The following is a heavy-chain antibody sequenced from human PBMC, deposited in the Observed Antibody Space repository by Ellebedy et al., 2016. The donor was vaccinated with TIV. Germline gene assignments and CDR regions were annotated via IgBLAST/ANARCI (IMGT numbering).Heavy chain of an antibody. J-gene: IGHJ5*02. Sequence: MPSETLSLTCGVPGGSINSDYHWSWVRPSPGRGLEWIGEVYHSGHTNYNPSLRSRVSISVDKSKSQFSLRLRSMTAADTAVYYCARDWTRGGGYFASWFDPWGQGTPVTVSS. CDR3: ARDWTRGGGYFASWFDP. D-gene: IGHD2/OR15-2a*01. CDR2: VYHSGHT. CDR1: GGSINSDYH. V-gene: IGHV4-4*02.